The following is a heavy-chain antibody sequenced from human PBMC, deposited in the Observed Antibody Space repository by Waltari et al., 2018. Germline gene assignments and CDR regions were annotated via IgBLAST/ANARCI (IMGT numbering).Heavy chain of an antibody. D-gene: IGHD3-22*01. V-gene: IGHV1-69*08. CDR2: IIPIFGTA. CDR3: ARTYYDSSGYYYPLGGMDV. CDR1: GGTFSSYA. J-gene: IGHJ6*02. Sequence: QVQLVQSGAEVKKPGSSVKVSCKASGGTFSSYAISWVRQATGQGLEWMGRIIPIFGTANYAQKFQGRVTITADKSTSTAYMELSSLRSEDTAVYYCARTYYDSSGYYYPLGGMDVWGQGTTVTVSS.